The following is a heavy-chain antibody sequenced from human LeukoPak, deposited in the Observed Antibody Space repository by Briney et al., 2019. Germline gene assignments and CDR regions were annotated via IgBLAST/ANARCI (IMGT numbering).Heavy chain of an antibody. CDR3: ATPGVSYYYDSSGYYGY. Sequence: SETLSLTCTVSGDSINSGSSYWGWIRQPPGKGLEWIGNFCCGGNPYYNPSLRSRVTISVDTSKNQFSLELSSVTAADTAVYYCATPGVSYYYDSSGYYGYWGQGTLVTVSS. CDR1: GDSINSGSSY. D-gene: IGHD3-22*01. J-gene: IGHJ4*02. V-gene: IGHV4-39*01. CDR2: FCCGGNP.